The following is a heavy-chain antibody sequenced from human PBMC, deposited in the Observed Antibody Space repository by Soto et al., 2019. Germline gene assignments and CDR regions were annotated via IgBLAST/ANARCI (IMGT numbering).Heavy chain of an antibody. J-gene: IGHJ6*02. CDR2: INHSGST. V-gene: IGHV4-34*01. CDR1: GGSFSGYY. D-gene: IGHD3-10*01. Sequence: PSETLSLTCAVYGGSFSGYYWSWIRQPPGKGLEWIGEINHSGSTNYNPSLKSRVTISVDTSKNQFSLKLSSVTAADTAVYYCARSEVYGPYYYYYYGMDVWGQGTTVTVSS. CDR3: ARSEVYGPYYYYYYGMDV.